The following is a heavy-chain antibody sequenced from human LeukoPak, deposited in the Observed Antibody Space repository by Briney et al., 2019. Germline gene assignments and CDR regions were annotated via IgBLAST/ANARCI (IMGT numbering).Heavy chain of an antibody. CDR1: GGTFSSYA. Sequence: SVKASCKASGGTFSSYAISWVRQAPGQGLEWMGGIIPIFGTANYAQKFQGRVTITADESTSTAYMELSSLRSEDTAVYYCATPAGGYSYGRYFDYWGQGTLVTVSS. V-gene: IGHV1-69*01. CDR3: ATPAGGYSYGRYFDY. D-gene: IGHD5-18*01. CDR2: IIPIFGTA. J-gene: IGHJ4*02.